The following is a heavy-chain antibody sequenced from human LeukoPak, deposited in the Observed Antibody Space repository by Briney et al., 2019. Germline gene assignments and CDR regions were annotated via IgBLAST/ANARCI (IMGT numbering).Heavy chain of an antibody. CDR3: ASGGSYILQYYMDV. CDR2: INPNSGGT. V-gene: IGHV1-2*02. D-gene: IGHD1-26*01. CDR1: AYTFTGYY. Sequence: ASVKVSCKAAAYTFTGYYMHWVRQAPAQGREWMGWINPNSGGTNYAQKFQGRVTMTRDTCISTAYMELSRLRSDGTAVYYCASGGSYILQYYMDVWGKGTTVTISS. J-gene: IGHJ6*03.